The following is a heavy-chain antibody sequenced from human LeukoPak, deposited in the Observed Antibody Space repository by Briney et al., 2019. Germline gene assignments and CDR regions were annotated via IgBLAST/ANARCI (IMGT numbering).Heavy chain of an antibody. V-gene: IGHV3-30*02. D-gene: IGHD1-26*01. Sequence: PGGSLRLSYAASGFTFSSYGLHWVRQAPGRGLGWVAFIRYDGNNKYYADSVKGRFTISRDNSKNTLYLQMNSLRTEDTAVYYCAKGTVGAYEIDYWGQGTLVPVSS. J-gene: IGHJ4*02. CDR1: GFTFSSYG. CDR3: AKGTVGAYEIDY. CDR2: IRYDGNNK.